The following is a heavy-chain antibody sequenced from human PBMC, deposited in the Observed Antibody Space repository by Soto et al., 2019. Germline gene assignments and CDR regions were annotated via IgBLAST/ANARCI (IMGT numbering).Heavy chain of an antibody. Sequence: QVQLVQSGAEVKKPGASVKVSCKASGYTFTGYYMHWVRQAPGQGLEWMGWINPNSGGTNYAQKFQSWVTMTRDTSISTASMELSRLRSYDTAAYYCARGGALGYCSGGSCYPYYYMDVWGKGTTVTVSS. J-gene: IGHJ6*03. CDR2: INPNSGGT. D-gene: IGHD2-15*01. V-gene: IGHV1-2*04. CDR3: ARGGALGYCSGGSCYPYYYMDV. CDR1: GYTFTGYY.